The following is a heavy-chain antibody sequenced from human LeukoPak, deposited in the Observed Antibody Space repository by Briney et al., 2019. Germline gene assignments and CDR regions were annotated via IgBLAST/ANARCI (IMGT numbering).Heavy chain of an antibody. V-gene: IGHV1-18*01. Sequence: ASVKVSFNGSGYTFTSYGICWGWHRPAQGHEWVGLISTYNGNTNYAQTLQGRGTITTDTSTSTHYMELRSPRSDATAAYYFGRVDSSSWYGGEDYWGQGTLVTVSS. CDR2: ISTYNGNT. CDR3: GRVDSSSWYGGEDY. J-gene: IGHJ4*02. CDR1: GYTFTSYG. D-gene: IGHD6-13*01.